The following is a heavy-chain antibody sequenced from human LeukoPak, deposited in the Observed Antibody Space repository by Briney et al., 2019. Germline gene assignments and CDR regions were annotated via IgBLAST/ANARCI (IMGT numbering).Heavy chain of an antibody. CDR3: ARDGAPEWELLYYFDY. J-gene: IGHJ4*02. D-gene: IGHD1-26*01. CDR1: GFTVSSNY. V-gene: IGHV3-53*01. CDR2: IYSGGST. Sequence: GGSQRLSCAASGFTVSSNYMSWVRQAPGKGLEWVSVIYSGGSTYYADSVKGRFTISRDNSKNTLYLQMNSLRAEDTAVYYCARDGAPEWELLYYFDYWGQGTLVTVSS.